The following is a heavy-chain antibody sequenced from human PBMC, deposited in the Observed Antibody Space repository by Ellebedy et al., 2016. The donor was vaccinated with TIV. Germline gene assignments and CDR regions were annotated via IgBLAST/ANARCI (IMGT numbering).Heavy chain of an antibody. V-gene: IGHV3-74*03. CDR3: ARDSLKYFGGY. CDR2: ITTHDE. J-gene: IGHJ4*02. D-gene: IGHD3-3*01. Sequence: PGGSLRLSCEVSGFSFSGYWMHWVRQAPGKGLVWVSRITTHDEKYADSVKGRFTVSRDNAKNTVYLQMNSLRAEDTAVYYCARDSLKYFGGYWGQGTLVTVSS. CDR1: GFSFSGYW.